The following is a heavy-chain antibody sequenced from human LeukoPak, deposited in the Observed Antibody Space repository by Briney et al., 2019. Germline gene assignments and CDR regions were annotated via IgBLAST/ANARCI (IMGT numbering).Heavy chain of an antibody. J-gene: IGHJ3*02. D-gene: IGHD1-26*01. CDR1: GFTFSSYA. V-gene: IGHV3-23*01. Sequence: HPGGSLRPSCAASGFTFSSYAMSWVRQAPGKGLEWVSAISGSGGSTYYADSVKGRFTISRDNSKNTLYLQMNSLRAEDTAVYYCARPQSYSYDAFDIWGQGTMVTVSS. CDR3: ARPQSYSYDAFDI. CDR2: ISGSGGST.